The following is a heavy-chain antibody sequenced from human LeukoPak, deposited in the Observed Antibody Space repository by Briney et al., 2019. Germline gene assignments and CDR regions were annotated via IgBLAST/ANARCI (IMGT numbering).Heavy chain of an antibody. D-gene: IGHD2-2*01. CDR2: INPNSGGT. CDR3: ASPYDYFSMDV. V-gene: IGHV1-2*02. J-gene: IGHJ6*03. Sequence: ASVKVSCKASGGTFGSYAISWVRQAPGQGLEWMGWINPNSGGTNYAQKFQGRVTMTRDTSISTAYMELSRLRSDDTAVYYCASPYDYFSMDVWGQGTTVTVSS. CDR1: GGTFGSYA.